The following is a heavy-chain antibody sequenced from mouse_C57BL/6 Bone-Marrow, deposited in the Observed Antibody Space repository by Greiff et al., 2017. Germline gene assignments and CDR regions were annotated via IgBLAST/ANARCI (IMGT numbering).Heavy chain of an antibody. CDR1: GYTFTSYW. J-gene: IGHJ2*01. CDR2: IDPSDSYT. CDR3: AREGKIWDIRGY. V-gene: IGHV1-50*01. Sequence: QVQLQQPGAELVKPGASVKLSCTASGYTFTSYWMQWVKQRPGQGLAWIGEIDPSDSYTNYNSKFKGKATLTVDTSSSTAYMQRSSLTSEDSAVYYWAREGKIWDIRGYWGQGTTLTVSS. D-gene: IGHD1-1*01.